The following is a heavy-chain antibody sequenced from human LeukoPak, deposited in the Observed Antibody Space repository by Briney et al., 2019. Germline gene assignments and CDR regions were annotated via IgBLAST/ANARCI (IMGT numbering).Heavy chain of an antibody. CDR3: AKAIDSSGYYPRPYYYYMDV. V-gene: IGHV3-23*01. J-gene: IGHJ6*03. D-gene: IGHD3-22*01. Sequence: GGSLRLSCAASGFTFDDYAMHWVRQAPGKGLEWVSAISGSGGSTYYADSVKGRFTISRDNSKNTLYLQMNSLRAEDTAVYYCAKAIDSSGYYPRPYYYYMDVWGKGTTVTVSS. CDR2: ISGSGGST. CDR1: GFTFDDYA.